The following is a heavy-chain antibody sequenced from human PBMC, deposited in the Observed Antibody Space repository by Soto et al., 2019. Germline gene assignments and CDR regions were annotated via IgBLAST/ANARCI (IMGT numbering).Heavy chain of an antibody. V-gene: IGHV1-69*01. CDR2: IIPIVGTA. CDR3: AGEGVTQWFDY. J-gene: IGHJ4*02. CDR1: GRNFSSYA. D-gene: IGHD2-21*02. Sequence: QVQLVQSVAEVKKPGSSVKVSCKASGRNFSSYAISWVRQAPGQGLEWMGGIIPIVGTANYAQKFQGRVTITADESTSPAYMELSSLRSEDTAVYYWAGEGVTQWFDYWGQGTLVTVAS.